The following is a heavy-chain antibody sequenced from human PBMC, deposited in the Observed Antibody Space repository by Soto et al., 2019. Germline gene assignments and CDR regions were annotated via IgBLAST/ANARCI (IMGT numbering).Heavy chain of an antibody. CDR2: VSRAGTYP. J-gene: IGHJ5*02. V-gene: IGHV3-23*01. D-gene: IGHD3-16*01. CDR3: VKYTVTEDLGES. CDR1: GFTFSSYA. Sequence: EVQLLESGGDVVRPGGSLRLSCAASGFTFSSYAMGWVRQAPGKGLEWVAGVSRAGTYPVYADSVRGRFSISRDNSRDTVDLYMNALRGDDTAVYFCVKYTVTEDLGESWGQGTLVSVSA.